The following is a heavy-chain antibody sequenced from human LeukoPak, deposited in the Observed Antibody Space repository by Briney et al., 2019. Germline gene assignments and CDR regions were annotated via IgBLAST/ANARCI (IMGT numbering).Heavy chain of an antibody. CDR2: ISSSGTTI. Sequence: GGSLRLSCAASGFSFSDYYMSWIRQAPGKGLEWVSYISSSGTTIYYADSVKGRFTISRDNAKNSLYLQMNSLRAEDTAVYYCGKTDDRLLYDDFDIWGQGTMVTVSS. CDR1: GFSFSDYY. J-gene: IGHJ3*02. V-gene: IGHV3-11*01. CDR3: GKTDDRLLYDDFDI. D-gene: IGHD3-9*01.